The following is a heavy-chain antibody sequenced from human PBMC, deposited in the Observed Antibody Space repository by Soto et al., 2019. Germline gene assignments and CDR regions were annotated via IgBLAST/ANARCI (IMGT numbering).Heavy chain of an antibody. V-gene: IGHV1-18*01. J-gene: IGHJ1*01. CDR3: ARVELSCSGGSCFPEGYFQH. Sequence: QVLLVQSGAEVKKPGASVKVSCKASGYTFISYGFSWVRQAPGQGLEWMGWISAYNGNTNYAQKLQGRVPMTTDTATSTAYMELRSLRSDETAVYYCARVELSCSGGSCFPEGYFQHWGQGTLVTVSS. CDR1: GYTFISYG. D-gene: IGHD2-15*01. CDR2: ISAYNGNT.